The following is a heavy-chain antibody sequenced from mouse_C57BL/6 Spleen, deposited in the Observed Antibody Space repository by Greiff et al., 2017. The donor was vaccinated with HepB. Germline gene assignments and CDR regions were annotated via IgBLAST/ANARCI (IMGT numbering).Heavy chain of an antibody. D-gene: IGHD1-1*01. Sequence: EVQLQESGPGLVKPSQSLSLSCSVSGYSITSGYYWYWIRQLPGNILEWMGYISYDGSNNYNTSLKNRTSITRDTSKNQFFLKLNSVTTEDTATYYCARGGLFGDYFDYWGQGTTLTVSS. V-gene: IGHV3-6*01. CDR2: ISYDGSN. J-gene: IGHJ2*01. CDR1: GYSITSGYY. CDR3: ARGGLFGDYFDY.